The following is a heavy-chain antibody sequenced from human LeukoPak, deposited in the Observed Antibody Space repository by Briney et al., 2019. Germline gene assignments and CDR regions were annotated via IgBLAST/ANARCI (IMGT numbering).Heavy chain of an antibody. CDR1: GFTLRTYW. D-gene: IGHD2-2*01. Sequence: GGSLRLSCAASGFTLRTYWMHWVRQAPGKGLVWVSRINGDGSSTNYADSVKGRFTISRDNGKNMVYLQMNSLRDEDTAVYYCSRDEAYQLLLWGQGTLVTVSS. J-gene: IGHJ4*02. V-gene: IGHV3-74*01. CDR3: SRDEAYQLLL. CDR2: INGDGSST.